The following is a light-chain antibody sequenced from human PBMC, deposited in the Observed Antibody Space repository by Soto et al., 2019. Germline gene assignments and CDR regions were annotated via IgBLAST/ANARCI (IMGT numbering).Light chain of an antibody. CDR2: GAS. Sequence: EIVMTQSPATLSVSPVERATLYCSSSENVRTFVDWYQQKPGQAPRLLIYGASNRATGIPARFSGSGSGTDFTLTISNLEPEDFAVYYCQQHSHWPPWTFGQGTKVDIK. CDR3: QQHSHWPPWT. J-gene: IGKJ1*01. CDR1: ENVRTF. V-gene: IGKV3-11*01.